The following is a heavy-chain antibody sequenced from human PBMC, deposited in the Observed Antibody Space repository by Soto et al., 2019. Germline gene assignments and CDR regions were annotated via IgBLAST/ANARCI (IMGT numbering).Heavy chain of an antibody. J-gene: IGHJ6*03. V-gene: IGHV1-69*04. CDR3: ARVAEMGTVTEGYYYYMDV. D-gene: IGHD4-17*01. CDR2: IIPILGVA. CDR1: GDTFSNHT. Sequence: QVQLVQSGAEVNKPGSSVKVSCKASGDTFSNHTISGVRQAPGQGLEWMGRIIPILGVANYAQKFQGRVTITADKSTTTAYMELSSLRSADTAVYYCARVAEMGTVTEGYYYYMDVWGKGTTVTVSS.